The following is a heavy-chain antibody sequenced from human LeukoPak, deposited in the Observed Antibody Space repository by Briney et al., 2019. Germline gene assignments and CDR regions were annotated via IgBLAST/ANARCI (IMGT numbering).Heavy chain of an antibody. D-gene: IGHD3-22*01. CDR3: AREGYYDSSGDFDY. J-gene: IGHJ4*02. CDR1: GYTFTDYY. V-gene: IGHV1-2*02. CDR2: INPNSGGT. Sequence: VASVKVSCKASGYTFTDYYMHWVRQAPGQGLEWMGWINPNSGGTKNAQKLRGRVTMTRDTSINTAYMELSRLRSDDTAVYYCAREGYYDSSGDFDYWGQGTLVTVSS.